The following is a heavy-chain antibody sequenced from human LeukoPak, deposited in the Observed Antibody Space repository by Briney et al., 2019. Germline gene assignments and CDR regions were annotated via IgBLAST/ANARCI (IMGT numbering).Heavy chain of an antibody. CDR1: GGSFSGYY. CDR3: AMGIVVVPATIFRFDP. CDR2: INHSGST. J-gene: IGHJ5*02. D-gene: IGHD2-2*02. V-gene: IGHV4-34*01. Sequence: SETLSLTXAVYGGSFSGYYWSWIRQPPGKGLEWIGEINHSGSTNYNPSLKSRVTISVDTSKNQFSLKLSSVTAADTAVYYCAMGIVVVPATIFRFDPWGQGTLVTVSS.